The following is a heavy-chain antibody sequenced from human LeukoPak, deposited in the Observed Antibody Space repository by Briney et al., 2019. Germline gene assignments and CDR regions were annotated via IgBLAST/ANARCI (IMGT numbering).Heavy chain of an antibody. CDR2: IYYSGST. J-gene: IGHJ3*02. Sequence: SETLSLTCTVSGGSISSSSYYWGWIRQPPGKGLEWIGSIYYSGSTYYNPSLKSRVTISVDTSKNQFSLKLSSVTAADTAVYYCARQYSSSWIDAFDIWGQGTMVTVSS. CDR1: GGSISSSSYY. CDR3: ARQYSSSWIDAFDI. V-gene: IGHV4-39*01. D-gene: IGHD6-13*01.